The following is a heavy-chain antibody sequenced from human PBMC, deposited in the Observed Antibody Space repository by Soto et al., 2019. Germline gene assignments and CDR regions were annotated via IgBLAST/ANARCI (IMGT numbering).Heavy chain of an antibody. CDR1: GYSFATSG. J-gene: IGHJ4*02. CDR2: ISAYNGNT. Sequence: QVKLVQSGTEVKQPGASMKVSCKASGYSFATSGISWVRQAPGQGLEWMGWISAYNGNTNYDQKLQDRVTMTTDTSTSTACLELRNLRSDDTAVYYCARAGQYYDSSGYANWGQGTLVTVSS. CDR3: ARAGQYYDSSGYAN. D-gene: IGHD3-22*01. V-gene: IGHV1-18*01.